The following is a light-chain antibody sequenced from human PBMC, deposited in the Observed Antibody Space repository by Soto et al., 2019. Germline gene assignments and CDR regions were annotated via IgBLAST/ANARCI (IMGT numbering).Light chain of an antibody. J-gene: IGLJ1*01. CDR3: AAWDDSLNGYV. Sequence: QSVLTQPPSASGTPGQRVTISCYGSSSNIGTKTVNWYQQLPGTAPKLLIYSNNQRPSGVPDRFSVSKSGTSASLAISGLQSEDEADYYCAAWDDSLNGYVFGTGTKVTVL. V-gene: IGLV1-44*01. CDR1: SSNIGTKT. CDR2: SNN.